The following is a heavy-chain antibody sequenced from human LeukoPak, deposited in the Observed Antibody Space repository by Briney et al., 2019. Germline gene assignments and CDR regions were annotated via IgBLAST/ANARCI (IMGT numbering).Heavy chain of an antibody. Sequence: PGGSLRLSCAASGFTFDDYAMHWVRQAPGKGLEWVSLISGDGGSTYYADSVKGRFTISRDNAKNSLYLQMNSLRAEDMALYYCAKGTLYSSSWYDDYFDYWGQGTLVTVSS. CDR3: AKGTLYSSSWYDDYFDY. D-gene: IGHD6-13*01. CDR2: ISGDGGST. J-gene: IGHJ4*02. V-gene: IGHV3-43*02. CDR1: GFTFDDYA.